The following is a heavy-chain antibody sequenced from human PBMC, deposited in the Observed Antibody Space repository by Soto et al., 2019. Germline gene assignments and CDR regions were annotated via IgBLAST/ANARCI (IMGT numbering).Heavy chain of an antibody. CDR2: ISGSDGKT. CDR3: ARWSYLDY. CDR1: GFSFGSYA. V-gene: IGHV3-23*01. Sequence: ALRLSCAASGFSFGSYALSWVRQAPGKGLEWVSTISGSDGKTFYADSVKGRFSISRDTSQNTLYLQMNSLRADDTAIYYCARWSYLDYWGQGTRVTVSS. D-gene: IGHD3-3*01. J-gene: IGHJ4*02.